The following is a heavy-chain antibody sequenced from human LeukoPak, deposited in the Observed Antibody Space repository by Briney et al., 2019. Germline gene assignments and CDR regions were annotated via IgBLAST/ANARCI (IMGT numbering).Heavy chain of an antibody. J-gene: IGHJ6*02. D-gene: IGHD3-22*01. V-gene: IGHV3-48*03. Sequence: GGSLRLSCAASGFTFSSYEMNWVRQAPGKGLEWVSYISSSGSSIYYTDSVKGRFTISRDNAKKSLYLQMNSLRAEDTAVYYCARDTYFYDSSGYYYYSMDVWGQGTTVTVSS. CDR2: ISSSGSSI. CDR3: ARDTYFYDSSGYYYYSMDV. CDR1: GFTFSSYE.